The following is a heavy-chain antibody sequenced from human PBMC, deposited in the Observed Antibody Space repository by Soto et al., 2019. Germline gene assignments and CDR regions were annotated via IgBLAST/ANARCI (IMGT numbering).Heavy chain of an antibody. CDR2: TYYRSKWYN. CDR3: VRGTRYTFDI. V-gene: IGHV6-1*01. J-gene: IGHJ3*02. D-gene: IGHD1-20*01. Sequence: PSQTLSLTCAISGDSVSGNSAAAWNWIRQSPSKGLEWLGRTYYRSKWYNDYALSVKSRITINQDTSKNQFSLQLKSVTPEDAAVYYCVRGTRYTFDIWGQGTMVTVSS. CDR1: GDSVSGNSAAA.